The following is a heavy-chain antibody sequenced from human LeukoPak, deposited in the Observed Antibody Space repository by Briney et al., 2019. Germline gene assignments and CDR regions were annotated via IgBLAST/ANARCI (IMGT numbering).Heavy chain of an antibody. CDR1: GGSFSGYY. CDR3: AIGSQAHSGYVVFDY. J-gene: IGHJ4*02. CDR2: INHSGST. D-gene: IGHD5-12*01. V-gene: IGHV4-34*01. Sequence: SETLSLTCAVYGGSFSGYYWSWIRQPPGKGLEWIGGINHSGSTNYNPSLKSRVTISVDTSKNQFSLKLSSVTAADTAVYYCAIGSQAHSGYVVFDYWGQGTLVTVSS.